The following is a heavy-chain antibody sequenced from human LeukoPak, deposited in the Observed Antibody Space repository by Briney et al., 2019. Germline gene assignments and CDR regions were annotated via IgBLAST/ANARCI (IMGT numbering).Heavy chain of an antibody. CDR1: GGSISSGGYY. CDR3: ARARDGYIQLRYYFDY. D-gene: IGHD5-24*01. CDR2: IYHSGST. Sequence: SETLSLTCTVSGGSISSGGYYWSWIRQPPGKGLEWIGSIYHSGSTYYNPSLKSRVTISVDTSKNQFSLKLSSVTAADTAVYYCARARDGYIQLRYYFDYWGQGTLVTVSS. V-gene: IGHV4-39*07. J-gene: IGHJ4*02.